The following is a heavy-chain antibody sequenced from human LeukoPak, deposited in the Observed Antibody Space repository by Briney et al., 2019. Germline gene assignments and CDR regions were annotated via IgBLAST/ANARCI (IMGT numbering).Heavy chain of an antibody. CDR2: IYTSGST. V-gene: IGHV4-61*02. D-gene: IGHD3-22*01. Sequence: SETLSLTCTVSGGSISSSSYYWSWIRQPAGKGLEWIGRIYTSGSTNYNPSLKSRVTISVDTSKNQFSLKLSSVTAADTAVYYCARAHYYDSSGYYLAVDPWGQGTLVTVSS. CDR3: ARAHYYDSSGYYLAVDP. CDR1: GGSISSSSYY. J-gene: IGHJ5*02.